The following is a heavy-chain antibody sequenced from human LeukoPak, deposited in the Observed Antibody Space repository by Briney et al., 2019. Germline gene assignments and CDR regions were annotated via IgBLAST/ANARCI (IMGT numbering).Heavy chain of an antibody. CDR1: GFTFSSYS. V-gene: IGHV3-21*01. J-gene: IGHJ4*02. CDR3: AGGGFTVTDPFDY. D-gene: IGHD4-17*01. Sequence: KSGGSLRLSCAASGFTFSSYSMNWVRQAPGKGLEWVSSISSSSSYIYYADSVKGRFTISRDNAKNSLYLQMNSLRAEDTAVYYCAGGGFTVTDPFDYWGQGTLVTVSS. CDR2: ISSSSSYI.